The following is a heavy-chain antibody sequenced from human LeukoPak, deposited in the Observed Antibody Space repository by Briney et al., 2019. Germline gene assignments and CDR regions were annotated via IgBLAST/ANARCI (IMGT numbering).Heavy chain of an antibody. Sequence: GGSLRLSCAASGFTFDDYAMHWVRQAPGKGLEWVSGISWNSGSIGYADSVKGRFTISRDNAKNSLYLQMNSLRAKDTALYYCARVGATDAFDIWGQGTMVTVSS. CDR3: ARVGATDAFDI. D-gene: IGHD1-26*01. CDR2: ISWNSGSI. CDR1: GFTFDDYA. J-gene: IGHJ3*02. V-gene: IGHV3-9*01.